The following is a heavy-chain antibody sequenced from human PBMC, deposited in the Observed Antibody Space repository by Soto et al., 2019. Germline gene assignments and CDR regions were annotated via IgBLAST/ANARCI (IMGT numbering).Heavy chain of an antibody. J-gene: IGHJ4*02. CDR3: ARQGLYYYDSSGYYVGY. Sequence: GESLKISCKGSGYSFTSYWIGWVRQMPGKGLEWMGIIYPGDSDTRYGPSFQGQVTISADKSISTAYLQWSSLKASDTAMYYCARQGLYYYDSSGYYVGYWGQGTLVTVSS. V-gene: IGHV5-51*01. D-gene: IGHD3-22*01. CDR1: GYSFTSYW. CDR2: IYPGDSDT.